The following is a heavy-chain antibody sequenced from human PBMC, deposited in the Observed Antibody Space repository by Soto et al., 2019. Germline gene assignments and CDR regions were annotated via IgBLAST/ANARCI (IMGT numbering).Heavy chain of an antibody. J-gene: IGHJ4*02. CDR1: GGSISSSSYY. CDR3: ARHIDY. V-gene: IGHV4-39*01. Sequence: QLQLPESGPGLVKPSESLYLTCTVSGGSISSSSYYWGWIRQAPGKGLEWIGRIYYSGSTYYNPSLKSRITISVDTSKNQFSLKLSSVTAADTAVYYCARHIDYWGQGTLVTVSS. CDR2: IYYSGST.